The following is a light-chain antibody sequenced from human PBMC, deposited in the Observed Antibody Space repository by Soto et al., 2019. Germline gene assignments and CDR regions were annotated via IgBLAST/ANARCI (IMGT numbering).Light chain of an antibody. CDR1: QSISSY. CDR3: QQYSSYYRP. J-gene: IGKJ1*01. Sequence: DIQMTQSPSSLSASVGDRVTITCRASQSISSYLNWYQQKPGKAPKILIYAASSLQSGVPSRFSGSGSGTDFTLTISSLQPEDFETYYCQQYSSYYRPFGQGTKVDIK. CDR2: AAS. V-gene: IGKV1-39*01.